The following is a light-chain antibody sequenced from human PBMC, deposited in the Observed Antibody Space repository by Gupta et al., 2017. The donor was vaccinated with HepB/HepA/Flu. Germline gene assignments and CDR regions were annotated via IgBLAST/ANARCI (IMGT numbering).Light chain of an antibody. V-gene: IGKV2-30*02. J-gene: IGKJ1*01. CDR2: KGS. CDR1: QSLVHTDGYIY. CDR3: KQGKFWRT. Sequence: EAVMTQSPLSLPVTLGQSASISCKSSQSLVHTDGYIYLNWFHQKPGQSPRRLIYKGSKRDFGDADGFSGGGEGNDFTPNSSRGEDEDVGGYYGKQGKFWRTFGQGTKVEI.